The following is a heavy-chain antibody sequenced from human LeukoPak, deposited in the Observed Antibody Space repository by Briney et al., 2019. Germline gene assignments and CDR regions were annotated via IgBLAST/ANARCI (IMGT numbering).Heavy chain of an antibody. CDR2: ISGSGGST. J-gene: IGHJ4*02. V-gene: IGHV3-23*01. Sequence: GGSLRLSCAASGFTFSSYAMSWVRQAPGKGLEWVSAISGSGGSTYYADSVKGRFTISRDNSKNTLYLQMNSLRAEDTAVYCCAKDLKWLVQIYFDYWGQGTLVTVSS. CDR1: GFTFSSYA. D-gene: IGHD6-19*01. CDR3: AKDLKWLVQIYFDY.